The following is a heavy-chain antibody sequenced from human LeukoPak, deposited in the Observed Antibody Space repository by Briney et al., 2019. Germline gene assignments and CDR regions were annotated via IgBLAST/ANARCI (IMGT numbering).Heavy chain of an antibody. V-gene: IGHV4-59*01. CDR2: IYYSGST. J-gene: IGHJ4*02. CDR1: VGSISSYY. Sequence: PSETLSLTCTLSVGSISSYYWSLIRQPPGKGLEWIGYIYYSGSTNYNPSLKSRVTISVDTSKNQFSLKLSSVTAADTAVYYCARDPGDYYDSSGYFDYWGQGTLVTVSS. D-gene: IGHD3-22*01. CDR3: ARDPGDYYDSSGYFDY.